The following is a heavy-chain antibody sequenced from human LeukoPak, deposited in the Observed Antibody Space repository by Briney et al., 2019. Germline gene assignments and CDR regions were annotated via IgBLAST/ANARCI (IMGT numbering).Heavy chain of an antibody. D-gene: IGHD6-13*01. J-gene: IGHJ4*02. CDR3: AKGPKQQLVGSRGHYFDY. V-gene: IGHV3-23*01. CDR1: GFTFSSYG. Sequence: QPGGSLRLSCAASGFTFSSYGMSWVRQAPGKGLEWVSGISGSGGRTYYADSVKGRFTISRDNSKNTLYLQMNSLRAEDTAVYYCAKGPKQQLVGSRGHYFDYWGQGTLVTVSS. CDR2: ISGSGGRT.